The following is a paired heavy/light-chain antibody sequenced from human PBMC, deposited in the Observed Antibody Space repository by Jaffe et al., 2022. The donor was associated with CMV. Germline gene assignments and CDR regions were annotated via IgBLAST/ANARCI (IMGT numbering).Light chain of an antibody. V-gene: IGLV2-14*03. CDR1: SSDIGNYDY. Sequence: QSALTQPASVSGSPGQSITISCTGTSSDIGNYDYVSWYQQHPDKAPKLLIYRVSNRPSGISSRFSGSKSGNTASLTISGLQAEDEADYYCISYTDNRSLIFGGGTKLTVL. CDR3: ISYTDNRSLI. CDR2: RVS. J-gene: IGLJ2*01.
Heavy chain of an antibody. J-gene: IGHJ4*02. V-gene: IGHV3-21*01. CDR1: GFTFGSYN. CDR2: ISASSINI. Sequence: EVQLVESGGGLVKPGGSLRLSCAATGFTFGSYNMMWVRQAPGKGLEWVASISASSINIHYADSMKGRFTISRDNAKNSLYLQVNNLRAEDTATYYCATVFVTTVTPDHWGQGTLVTVSS. D-gene: IGHD4-4*01. CDR3: ATVFVTTVTPDH.